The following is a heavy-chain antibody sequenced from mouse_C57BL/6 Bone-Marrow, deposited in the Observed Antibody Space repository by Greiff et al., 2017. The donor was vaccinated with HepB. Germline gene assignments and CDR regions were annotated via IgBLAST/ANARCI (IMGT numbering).Heavy chain of an antibody. Sequence: EVQLVESGGGLVKPGGSLKLSCAASGFTFSDYGMHWVRQAPEKGLEWVAYISSGSSTIYYADTVKGRFTISRDNAKNTLFLQMTSLRAEDTAMYYCARGGGYYGSSPYAMDYWGQGTSVTVSS. CDR1: GFTFSDYG. CDR2: ISSGSSTI. V-gene: IGHV5-17*01. D-gene: IGHD1-1*01. CDR3: ARGGGYYGSSPYAMDY. J-gene: IGHJ4*01.